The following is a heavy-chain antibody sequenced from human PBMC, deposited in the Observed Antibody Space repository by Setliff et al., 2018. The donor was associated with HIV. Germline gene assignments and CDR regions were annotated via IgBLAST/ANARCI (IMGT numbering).Heavy chain of an antibody. CDR2: IYYSGST. J-gene: IGHJ4*02. CDR1: GGSISSSSYY. D-gene: IGHD6-6*01. Sequence: SETLSLTCTVSGGSISSSSYYWGWIRQPPGKGLEWIGSIYYSGSTHYNPSLKSRVTISVDTSKNQFSLKLNSVTAADTAVYHCARLSSYRSSSYYFDYWGQGALVTVS. V-gene: IGHV4-39*01. CDR3: ARLSSYRSSSYYFDY.